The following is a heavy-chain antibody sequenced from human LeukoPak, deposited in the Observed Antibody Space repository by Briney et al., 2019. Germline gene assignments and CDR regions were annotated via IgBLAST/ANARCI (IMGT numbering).Heavy chain of an antibody. J-gene: IGHJ5*02. Sequence: ATVKVSCKASGYTFTGYYIHWVRQAPGQGLEWMGWINPKSGGANYAQKFQGRVTMTRDTSISTAYMELSRLRSDDTAVYYCARDSSGFYYGYNWFDPWGQGTLVTVSS. CDR1: GYTFTGYY. CDR3: ARDSSGFYYGYNWFDP. D-gene: IGHD3-22*01. CDR2: INPKSGGA. V-gene: IGHV1-2*02.